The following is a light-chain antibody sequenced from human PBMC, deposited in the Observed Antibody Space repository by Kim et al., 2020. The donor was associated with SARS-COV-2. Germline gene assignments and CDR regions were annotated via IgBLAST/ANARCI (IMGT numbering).Light chain of an antibody. CDR3: QSYDNSLRGYV. CDR1: SSNIGAGFD. J-gene: IGLJ1*01. V-gene: IGLV1-40*01. CDR2: DNI. Sequence: QRVTISCTGSSSNIGAGFDVHWYQHLPGTAPKRLIFDNINRPSGVPDRFSGSKSATSASLAITGLQAEDEAAYYCQSYDNSLRGYVFGTGTKVTVL.